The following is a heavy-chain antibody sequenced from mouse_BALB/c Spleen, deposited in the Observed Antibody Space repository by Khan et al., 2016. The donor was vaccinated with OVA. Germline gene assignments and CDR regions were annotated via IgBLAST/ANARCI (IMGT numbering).Heavy chain of an antibody. V-gene: IGHV5-6*01. J-gene: IGHJ2*01. D-gene: IGHD1-1*01. Sequence: EVELVESGGDLVKPGGSLKLSCAASGFTFSSYDMSWVRQTPDKRLEWVATISSGGNYTYYPDNVKGRFTISRDNAKNTLYLEMSSLKSEDTAMYYCATLYYYFSRVYLDQWGQGTTLTVSS. CDR1: GFTFSSYD. CDR2: ISSGGNYT. CDR3: ATLYYYFSRVYLDQ.